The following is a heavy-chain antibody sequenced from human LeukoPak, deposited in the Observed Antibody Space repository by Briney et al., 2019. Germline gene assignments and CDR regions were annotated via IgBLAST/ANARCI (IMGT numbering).Heavy chain of an antibody. D-gene: IGHD6-6*01. CDR1: GGTFSSYA. Sequence: SVKVSCKASGGTFSSYAISWVRQAPGRGLEWMGGIIPIFGTANYAQKFQGRVTITTDESTSTAYMELSSLRSEDTAVYYCATIRRRGSKAAPDIWGQGTMVTVSS. CDR2: IIPIFGTA. V-gene: IGHV1-69*05. CDR3: ATIRRRGSKAAPDI. J-gene: IGHJ3*02.